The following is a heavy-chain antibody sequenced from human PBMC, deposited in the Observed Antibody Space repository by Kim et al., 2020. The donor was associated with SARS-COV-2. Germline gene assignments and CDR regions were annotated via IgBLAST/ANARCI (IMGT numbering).Heavy chain of an antibody. J-gene: IGHJ4*02. CDR3: ARGGGMTTVLPDY. Sequence: ASVKVSCKASGYTFTGYYMHWVRQAPGQGLEWMGRINPNSGGTNYAQKFQGRVTMTRDTSISTAYMELSRLRSDDTAVYYCARGGGMTTVLPDYWGQGTLVTVSS. CDR1: GYTFTGYY. CDR2: INPNSGGT. V-gene: IGHV1-2*06. D-gene: IGHD4-4*01.